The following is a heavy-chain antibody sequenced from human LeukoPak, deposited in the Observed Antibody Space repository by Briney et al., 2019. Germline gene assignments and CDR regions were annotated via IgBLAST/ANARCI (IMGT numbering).Heavy chain of an antibody. CDR3: ATVRDIVVGGGPYYFDY. CDR1: GYTFIGYY. D-gene: IGHD2-15*01. V-gene: IGHV1-2*02. Sequence: VSLKVSSKASGYTFIGYYLHWVRQAPGQGLEWMGWINPHNGDTNYAQKFQGRVTMTRDTSITTAYMELSRLKSDDTAVYYCATVRDIVVGGGPYYFDYWGQGTLVTVSS. CDR2: INPHNGDT. J-gene: IGHJ4*02.